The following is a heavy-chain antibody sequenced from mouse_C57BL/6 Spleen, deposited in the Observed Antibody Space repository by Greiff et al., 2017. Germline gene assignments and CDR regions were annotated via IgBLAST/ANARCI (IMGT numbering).Heavy chain of an antibody. CDR2: ISSGSSTI. J-gene: IGHJ2*01. V-gene: IGHV5-17*01. CDR3: ASITTVVATGFDY. Sequence: EVKLMESGGGLVKPGGSLKLSCAASGFTFSDYGMHWVRQAPEKGLEWVAYISSGSSTISYADTVKGRFTISRDNAKNTLFLQMTSLRSEDTAMYYCASITTVVATGFDYWGQGTTLTVSS. CDR1: GFTFSDYG. D-gene: IGHD1-1*01.